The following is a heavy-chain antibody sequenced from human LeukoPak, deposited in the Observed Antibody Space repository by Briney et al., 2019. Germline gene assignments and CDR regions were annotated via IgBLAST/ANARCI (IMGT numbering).Heavy chain of an antibody. CDR2: IYSGGST. D-gene: IGHD6-19*01. CDR3: ASEEQWLVMGYYYYGMDV. CDR1: GFTVSSNY. V-gene: IGHV3-66*01. J-gene: IGHJ6*02. Sequence: PGGSLRLSCAASGFTVSSNYMSWVRQAPGKGLEWVSVIYSGGSTYYADSVKGRFTISRDNSKNTLSLQMNSLRAEDTAVYYCASEEQWLVMGYYYYGMDVWGQGTTVTVSS.